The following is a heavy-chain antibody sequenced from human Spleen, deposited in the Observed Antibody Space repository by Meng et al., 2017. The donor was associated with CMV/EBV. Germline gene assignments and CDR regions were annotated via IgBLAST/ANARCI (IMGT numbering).Heavy chain of an antibody. Sequence: GESLKISCAASGFTFSSYAMHWVRQAPGKGLEWVAVISYDGSNKYYADSVKGRFTISRDNSKNTLYLQMNSLRAEGTAVYYCARDRPAYDFPYTFAYWGQGTLVTVSS. CDR1: GFTFSSYA. CDR2: ISYDGSNK. V-gene: IGHV3-30-3*01. CDR3: ARDRPAYDFPYTFAY. J-gene: IGHJ4*02. D-gene: IGHD3-3*01.